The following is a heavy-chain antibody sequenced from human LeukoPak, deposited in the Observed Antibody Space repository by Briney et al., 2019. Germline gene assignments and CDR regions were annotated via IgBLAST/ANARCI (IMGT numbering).Heavy chain of an antibody. V-gene: IGHV4-4*07. CDR3: ARGVEYCSSTSCYPYFDY. D-gene: IGHD2-2*01. J-gene: IGHJ4*02. Sequence: SETLSLTCIVSGGSISSYYWSWIRQPAGEGLEWIGRIYTSGSTNYNPSLKSRVTMSVDTSKNQFSLRLSSVTAADTAVYYCARGVEYCSSTSCYPYFDYWGRGTLVTVSS. CDR1: GGSISSYY. CDR2: IYTSGST.